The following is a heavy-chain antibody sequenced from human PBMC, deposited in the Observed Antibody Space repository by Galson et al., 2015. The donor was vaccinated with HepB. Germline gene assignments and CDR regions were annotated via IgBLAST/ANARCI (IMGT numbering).Heavy chain of an antibody. CDR2: IKHDGSDK. D-gene: IGHD1-26*01. V-gene: IGHV3-7*03. CDR1: GFTFSRSW. Sequence: SLRLSCAASGFTFSRSWMSWVRQAPGKGLEWLTNIKHDGSDKYYVDSVKGRFTISRDNAKNSLYLQMNSLRDDDTAVYYCATSAASPGNYWGQGTLVTVSS. J-gene: IGHJ4*02. CDR3: ATSAASPGNY.